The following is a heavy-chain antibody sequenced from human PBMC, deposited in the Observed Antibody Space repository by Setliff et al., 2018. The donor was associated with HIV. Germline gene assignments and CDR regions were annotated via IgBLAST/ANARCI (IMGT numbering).Heavy chain of an antibody. CDR1: GFTFISST. V-gene: IGHV3-21*01. J-gene: IGHJ4*02. D-gene: IGHD3-22*01. CDR3: AGSRGYFVKAD. Sequence: GGSLRLSCTVSGFTFISSTMNWVRQAPGKGLEWVASISSSGSYIHYADSLKGRFTISRDNAQNSLYLQMNSLRGEDTAVYYCAGSRGYFVKADWGQGTLVTVSS. CDR2: ISSSGSYI.